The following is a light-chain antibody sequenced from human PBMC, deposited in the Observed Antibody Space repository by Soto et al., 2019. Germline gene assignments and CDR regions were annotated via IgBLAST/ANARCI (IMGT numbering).Light chain of an antibody. J-gene: IGLJ3*02. CDR2: EVT. CDR3: SSYTSSSPRV. V-gene: IGLV2-14*01. Sequence: QSVLTQPASVSGSPGQSITISCTGTSGDVGGYNFVSWYQQHPGKAPKLMIYEVTSRPSGVSNRFSGSKSGNTASLTISGLQAEDEADYYCSSYTSSSPRVFGGGTQLTVL. CDR1: SGDVGGYNF.